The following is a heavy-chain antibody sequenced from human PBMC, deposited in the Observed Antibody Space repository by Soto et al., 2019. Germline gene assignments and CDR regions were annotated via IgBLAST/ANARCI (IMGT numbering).Heavy chain of an antibody. D-gene: IGHD3-9*01. Sequence: GGSLRLSCVASGFTFSSYAMSWVRQAPGKGLEWVSAISGSGGSTYYADSVKGRFTISRDNSKNTLYLEMNSLRAEDTAVYYCARDDAYYNILTAFYFDYWGQGTLVTVSS. CDR2: ISGSGGST. CDR3: ARDDAYYNILTAFYFDY. V-gene: IGHV3-23*01. CDR1: GFTFSSYA. J-gene: IGHJ4*02.